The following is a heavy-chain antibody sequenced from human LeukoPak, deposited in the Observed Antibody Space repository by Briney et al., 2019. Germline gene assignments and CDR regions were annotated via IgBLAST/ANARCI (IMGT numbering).Heavy chain of an antibody. Sequence: PGGSLRLSCAASGFTFDDYAMHWVRHAPGKGLEWVSGISWNSGSIGYADSVKGRFTISRDNAKNSLYLQMNSLRAEDTALYYRAKGVTVTSPFDYWGQGTLVTVSS. J-gene: IGHJ4*02. CDR3: AKGVTVTSPFDY. CDR2: ISWNSGSI. V-gene: IGHV3-9*01. D-gene: IGHD4-17*01. CDR1: GFTFDDYA.